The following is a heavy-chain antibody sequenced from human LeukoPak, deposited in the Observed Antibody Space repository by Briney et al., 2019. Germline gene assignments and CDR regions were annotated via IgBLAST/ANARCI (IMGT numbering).Heavy chain of an antibody. CDR1: GFTFSNYA. V-gene: IGHV3-9*01. CDR2: ISWNSGSI. J-gene: IGHJ3*02. D-gene: IGHD2-21*01. CDR3: AKDMVAVARSRGAFDI. Sequence: GGSLRLSCTASGFTFSNYAMSWVRQAPGKGLEWVSGISWNSGSIGYADSVKGRFTISRDNAKNSLYLQMNSLRAEDTALYYCAKDMVAVARSRGAFDIWGQGTMVTVSS.